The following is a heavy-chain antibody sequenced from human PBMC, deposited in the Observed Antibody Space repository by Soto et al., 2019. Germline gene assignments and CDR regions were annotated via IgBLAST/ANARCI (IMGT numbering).Heavy chain of an antibody. D-gene: IGHD4-17*01. V-gene: IGHV4-34*01. CDR2: TKLGGST. J-gene: IGHJ3*01. Sequence: SETLSLTFSVYGGSLSGYLWNWILHSPGKGLEWIGKTKLGGSTSYNPSLKSRVNISADTSKSQFFLKVNSVTAADTAVYYCARAYDYRDPRDAFDLWGQGTMVTVSS. CDR3: ARAYDYRDPRDAFDL. CDR1: GGSLSGYL.